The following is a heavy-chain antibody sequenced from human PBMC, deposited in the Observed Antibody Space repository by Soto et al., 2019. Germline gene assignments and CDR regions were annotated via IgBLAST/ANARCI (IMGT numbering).Heavy chain of an antibody. CDR2: IIPILGIA. J-gene: IGHJ4*02. CDR3: ARDRAGYCSGGSCYSSFYYFDY. V-gene: IGHV1-69*08. Sequence: QVQLVQSGAEVKKPGSSVKVSCKASGGTFSSYTISWVRQAPGQGLEWMGRIIPILGIANYAQKFQGRVTITADKSTSTAYMELSRLRSEDTAVYYCARDRAGYCSGGSCYSSFYYFDYWGQGTLVTVSS. CDR1: GGTFSSYT. D-gene: IGHD2-15*01.